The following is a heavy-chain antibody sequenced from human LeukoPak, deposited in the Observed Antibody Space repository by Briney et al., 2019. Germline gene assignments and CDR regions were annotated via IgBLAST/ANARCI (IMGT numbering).Heavy chain of an antibody. Sequence: ASVKVSCKVSGYTLTELSMHWVRQAPGQGLEWMGIINPSGGSTSYAQKFQGRVTMTTDTSTSTVYMELSSLRSEDTAVYYCARVGSGSVDYWGQGTLVTVSS. CDR1: GYTLTELS. V-gene: IGHV1-46*01. D-gene: IGHD3-10*01. CDR3: ARVGSGSVDY. CDR2: INPSGGST. J-gene: IGHJ4*02.